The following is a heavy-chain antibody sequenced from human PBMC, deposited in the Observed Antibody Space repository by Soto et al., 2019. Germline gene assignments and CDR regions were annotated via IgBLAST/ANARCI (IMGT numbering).Heavy chain of an antibody. D-gene: IGHD3-22*01. V-gene: IGHV4-34*01. CDR1: GGSFSGYY. CDR2: INHSGST. CDR3: ARFAKGYYDLDY. J-gene: IGHJ4*02. Sequence: PSETQSLTCAVYGGSFSGYYWSWIRQPPGKGLEWIGEINHSGSTNYNPSLKSRVTISVDTSKNQFSLKLSSVTAADTAVYYCARFAKGYYDLDYWGQGTLVTVSS.